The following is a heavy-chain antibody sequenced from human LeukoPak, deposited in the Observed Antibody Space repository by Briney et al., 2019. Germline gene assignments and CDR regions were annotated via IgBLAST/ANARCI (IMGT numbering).Heavy chain of an antibody. D-gene: IGHD5-12*01. Sequence: PSETLSLTCTVSGGSISSGGYYWSWIRQHPGKGLEWIGYIYYSGSTYYNPSLKSRVTISVDTSKNQFSLKLSSVTAADTAVYYCARDRGYSGYWDWFDPWGQGTLVTVSS. V-gene: IGHV4-31*03. CDR1: GGSISSGGYY. CDR2: IYYSGST. CDR3: ARDRGYSGYWDWFDP. J-gene: IGHJ5*02.